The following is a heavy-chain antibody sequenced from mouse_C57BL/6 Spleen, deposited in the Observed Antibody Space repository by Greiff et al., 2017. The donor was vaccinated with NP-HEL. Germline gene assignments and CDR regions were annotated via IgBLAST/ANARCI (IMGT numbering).Heavy chain of an antibody. J-gene: IGHJ1*03. CDR1: GYTFTSYW. D-gene: IGHD1-1*01. CDR3: AQTSYYYGSSYWYFDV. Sequence: QVQLQQPGAELVKPGASVKMSCKASGYTFTSYWITWVKQRPGQGLEWIGDIYPGSGSTNYNEKFKSKATLTVDTSSSTAYMQFSSLTSEDSAVYYCAQTSYYYGSSYWYFDVWGTGTTVTVSS. CDR2: IYPGSGST. V-gene: IGHV1-55*01.